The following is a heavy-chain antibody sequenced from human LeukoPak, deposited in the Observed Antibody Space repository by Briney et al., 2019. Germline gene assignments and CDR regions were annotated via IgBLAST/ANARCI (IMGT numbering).Heavy chain of an antibody. Sequence: SETLSLTCAVYGGSFSGYYWSWIRQPPGKGLEWIGEINHSGSTNYNPSLKSRVTISVDTSKNQFSLKLSPVTAADTAVYYCARGLRYCSSTSCRNWFDPWGQGTLVTVSS. CDR1: GGSFSGYY. V-gene: IGHV4-34*01. CDR3: ARGLRYCSSTSCRNWFDP. J-gene: IGHJ5*02. D-gene: IGHD2-2*01. CDR2: INHSGST.